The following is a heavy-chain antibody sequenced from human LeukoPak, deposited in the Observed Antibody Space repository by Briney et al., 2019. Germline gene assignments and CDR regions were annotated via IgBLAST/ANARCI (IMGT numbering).Heavy chain of an antibody. Sequence: PSETLSLTCTVSGGSISNSDYYWSWIRQPAGKGLEWIGRIYASGTSASINSNPSLKSRVTISLDRSKNQVSLILSSVTAADTAVYYCARLAAAGPHNPRGDYWGQGTLVTVSS. D-gene: IGHD6-13*01. CDR1: GGSISNSDYY. CDR2: IYASGTS. CDR3: ARLAAAGPHNPRGDY. J-gene: IGHJ4*02. V-gene: IGHV4-61*02.